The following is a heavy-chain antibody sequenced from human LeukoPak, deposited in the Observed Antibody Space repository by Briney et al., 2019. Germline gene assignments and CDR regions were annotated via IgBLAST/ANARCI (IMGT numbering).Heavy chain of an antibody. J-gene: IGHJ4*02. CDR3: ARGSSGAYGFDY. D-gene: IGHD4-17*01. CDR1: GFTFSSYG. CDR2: IWYDGSNK. V-gene: IGHV3-33*01. Sequence: GGSLRLSCAASGFTFSSYGMHWVRQAPGKGLEWVAVIWYDGSNKYYADSVKGRFTISRDNSKNTLYLQMNSLRAEDTAVYYCARGSSGAYGFDYWGREPWSPSPQ.